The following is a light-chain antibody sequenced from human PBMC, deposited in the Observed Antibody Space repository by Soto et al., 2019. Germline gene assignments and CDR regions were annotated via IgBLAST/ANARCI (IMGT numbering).Light chain of an antibody. V-gene: IGKV1-27*01. CDR2: AAS. CDR1: HGISNY. J-gene: IGKJ1*01. Sequence: DIQMAQSPSSLSASVGDRVTITCRASHGISNYLAWYQQRPGKVPKLLIYAASTLQSGVPSRFSGSGSGTDFTLTISGLQPEDVATYYCQKYTTAPWTFGQGTKVEIK. CDR3: QKYTTAPWT.